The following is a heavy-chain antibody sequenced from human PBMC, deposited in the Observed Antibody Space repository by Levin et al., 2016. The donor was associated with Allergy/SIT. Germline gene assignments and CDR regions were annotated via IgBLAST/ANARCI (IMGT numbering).Heavy chain of an antibody. J-gene: IGHJ6*03. Sequence: WIRQPPGKGLEWIGEIYHSGSTNYNPSLKGRVTISVDKSKNQFSLKLSSVTAADTAVYYCARLDVVVVPAYMDVWGKGTTVTVSS. D-gene: IGHD2-2*01. V-gene: IGHV4-4*02. CDR3: ARLDVVVVPAYMDV. CDR2: IYHSGST.